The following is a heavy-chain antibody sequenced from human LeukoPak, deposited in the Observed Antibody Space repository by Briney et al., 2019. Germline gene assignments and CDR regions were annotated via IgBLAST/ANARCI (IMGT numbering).Heavy chain of an antibody. CDR3: ARGGGRSIFGVVTKDFDY. Sequence: ASVKVSCKASGYASKNYGISWVPQAPGQGLQWMGWISTYDGNTNYAQKLQGRVTMTTDTSPSTAYMELRSLRSDDTAVYYCARGGGRSIFGVVTKDFDYWGQGTLVTVST. CDR2: ISTYDGNT. D-gene: IGHD3-3*01. V-gene: IGHV1-18*01. J-gene: IGHJ4*02. CDR1: GYASKNYG.